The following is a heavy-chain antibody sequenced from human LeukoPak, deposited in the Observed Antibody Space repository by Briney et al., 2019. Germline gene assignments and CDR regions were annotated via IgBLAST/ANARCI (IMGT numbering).Heavy chain of an antibody. D-gene: IGHD3-10*01. CDR3: ARVDLMVRGVRIYYYGMDV. CDR1: GFTFSSYE. J-gene: IGHJ6*04. Sequence: PGGSLRLSCAASGFTFSSYEMNWVRQAPGKGLEWVSYISSSGSTIYYADSVKGRFTISRDNAKNSLYLQMNSLRAEDTAVYYCARVDLMVRGVRIYYYGMDVWGKGTTVTVSS. CDR2: ISSSGSTI. V-gene: IGHV3-48*03.